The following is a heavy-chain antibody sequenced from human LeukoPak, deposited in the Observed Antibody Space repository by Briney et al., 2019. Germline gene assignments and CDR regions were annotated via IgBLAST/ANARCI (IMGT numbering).Heavy chain of an antibody. Sequence: SETLSLTCTASGGSISSSSYYRGWIRQPPGKGLEWVGSIYYSGSTYYNPSLKGRVAISVDASKNQFSLKLSSVTAADTAVYYCARINRQQLVLDYWGQGTLVTVSS. CDR1: GGSISSSSYY. V-gene: IGHV4-39*01. J-gene: IGHJ4*02. CDR3: ARINRQQLVLDY. D-gene: IGHD6-13*01. CDR2: IYYSGST.